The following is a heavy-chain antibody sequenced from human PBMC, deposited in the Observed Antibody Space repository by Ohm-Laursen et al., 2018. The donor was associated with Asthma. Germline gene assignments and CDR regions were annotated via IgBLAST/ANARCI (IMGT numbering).Heavy chain of an antibody. CDR3: ASWDSSGSNP. J-gene: IGHJ5*02. CDR1: GGSINNFY. D-gene: IGHD3-22*01. Sequence: SETLSLTCNVSGGSINNFYWHWIRQPPGKGLEWIGYIHDSGNTQYNPSLKSRVTISLDKSKNQFSLKLSSVTAADTAVYYCASWDSSGSNPWGQGTLVTVSS. V-gene: IGHV4-59*12. CDR2: IHDSGNT.